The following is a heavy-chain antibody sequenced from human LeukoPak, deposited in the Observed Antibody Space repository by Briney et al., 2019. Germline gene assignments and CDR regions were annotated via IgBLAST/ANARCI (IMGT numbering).Heavy chain of an antibody. J-gene: IGHJ6*03. CDR3: ARDHYYDSSGYYYYYYYMDV. CDR2: INPNSGGT. V-gene: IGHV1-2*02. D-gene: IGHD3-22*01. Sequence: ASVKVSCKASGYTSTGYYMHWVRQAPGQGLEWMGWINPNSGGTNYAQKFQGRVTMTRDTSISTAYMELSRLRSDDTAVYYCARDHYYDSSGYYYYYYYMDVWGKGTAVTVSS. CDR1: GYTSTGYY.